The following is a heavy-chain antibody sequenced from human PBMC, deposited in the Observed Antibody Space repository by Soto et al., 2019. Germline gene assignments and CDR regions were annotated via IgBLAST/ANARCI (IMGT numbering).Heavy chain of an antibody. CDR2: IGTAGDK. J-gene: IGHJ4*02. Sequence: GGSLRLSCAASGFTFSSYDMHWVRQATGKGLEWVSAIGTAGDKYYPASVKSRFTISRENAKKSLYLQMNSLRAGDTAVYYCARGRVGDYFDYWGQGTLVTVSS. V-gene: IGHV3-13*01. CDR1: GFTFSSYD. D-gene: IGHD2-2*01. CDR3: ARGRVGDYFDY.